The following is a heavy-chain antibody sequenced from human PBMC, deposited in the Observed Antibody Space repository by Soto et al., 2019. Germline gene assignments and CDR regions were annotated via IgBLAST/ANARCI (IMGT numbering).Heavy chain of an antibody. CDR3: ARGTGGRGAYYYYGMDV. CDR1: GFTFSSYA. Sequence: QVQLVESGGGVVQPGRSLRLSCAASGFTFSSYAMHWVRQAPGKGLEWVAVISYDGSNKYYADSVKGRFTISRDNSKNXLYLQMNSLRAEDTAVYYCARGTGGRGAYYYYGMDVWGQGTTVTVSS. V-gene: IGHV3-30-3*01. D-gene: IGHD2-8*02. J-gene: IGHJ6*02. CDR2: ISYDGSNK.